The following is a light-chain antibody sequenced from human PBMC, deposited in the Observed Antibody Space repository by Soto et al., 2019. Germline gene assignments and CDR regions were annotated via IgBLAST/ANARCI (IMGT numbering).Light chain of an antibody. CDR1: QSILNY. CDR3: QQSDSTGTWT. CDR2: GAA. Sequence: DIQMTQSPSSLSASVGDRVTITCRAGQSILNYLSWYQLKPGKAPRLLMYGAASLQSGVPSRFSGSGSGTDFTLTISGLLPEDFATYYCQQSDSTGTWTFGQGTKVDIK. J-gene: IGKJ1*01. V-gene: IGKV1-39*01.